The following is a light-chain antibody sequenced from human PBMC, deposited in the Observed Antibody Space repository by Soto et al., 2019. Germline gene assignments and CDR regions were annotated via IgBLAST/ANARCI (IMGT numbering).Light chain of an antibody. V-gene: IGKV3-11*01. CDR2: EAS. J-gene: IGKJ5*01. Sequence: EIVLTQSPATLSLSPGERATLSCRASQSVSSYLAWYQQKPGQAPRLLIYEASNRATGIPARFSGSGSGTDFTLTISSLEPEDSAVYYCQQRSNWSTF. CDR1: QSVSSY. CDR3: QQRSNWST.